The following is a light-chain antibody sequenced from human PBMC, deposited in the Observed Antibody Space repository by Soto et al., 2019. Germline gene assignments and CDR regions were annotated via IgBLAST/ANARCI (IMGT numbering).Light chain of an antibody. J-gene: IGKJ1*01. CDR2: AAS. CDR3: QQYNNLPPMT. Sequence: EIVMTQSPATLSVSPGERATLSCRASQSVSSNLAWYQQKPGQAPRLLIYAASTRATGIPARFSGSASGTEFTLTISSLQSEDFAVYYCQQYNNLPPMTFGHGTKVEIK. V-gene: IGKV3-15*01. CDR1: QSVSSN.